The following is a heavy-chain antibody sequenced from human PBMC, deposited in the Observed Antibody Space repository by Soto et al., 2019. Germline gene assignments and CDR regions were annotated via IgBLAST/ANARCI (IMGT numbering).Heavy chain of an antibody. J-gene: IGHJ3*02. Sequence: ASVKVSCKASGYTFTSYGISWVRQAPGQGFYWLGWISAYIVNKNFAKKLKGGVTLPAAPSTSKAYLELRSLSFDDTAVFFCARGKVVPAATRVAVFDIWGQGTMVTVSS. CDR3: ARGKVVPAATRVAVFDI. CDR2: ISAYIVNK. CDR1: GYTFTSYG. V-gene: IGHV1-18*01. D-gene: IGHD2-2*01.